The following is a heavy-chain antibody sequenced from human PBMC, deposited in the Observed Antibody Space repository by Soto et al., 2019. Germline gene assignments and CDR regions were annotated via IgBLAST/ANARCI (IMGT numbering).Heavy chain of an antibody. D-gene: IGHD2-15*01. CDR3: ATCSGGSCYPEDAYYYYCMDV. CDR2: INPNSGGT. CDR1: GDTFTGYY. V-gene: IGHV1-2*04. Sequence: ASVKVSCKASGDTFTGYYMHWGRQAPGQGLEWRGWINPNSGGTNYAQKFQGWVTMTRDTSISTAYMELSRLRSDDTAVYYCATCSGGSCYPEDAYYYYCMDVWGQGTTVTVSS. J-gene: IGHJ6*02.